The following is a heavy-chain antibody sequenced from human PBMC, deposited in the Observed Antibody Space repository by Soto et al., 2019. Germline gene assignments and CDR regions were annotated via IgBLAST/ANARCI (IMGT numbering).Heavy chain of an antibody. Sequence: QVQLVESGGGVVQPGRSLRLSCAASGFTFSSYGMHWVRQAPGKGLEWVAVISYDGSNKYYADSVKGRFTISRDNSKNTLDLQMNGLRAEDTAVYYCAKDQLRGVRGVITYYYGMDVWGQGTTVTVSS. CDR2: ISYDGSNK. CDR1: GFTFSSYG. D-gene: IGHD3-10*01. V-gene: IGHV3-30*18. J-gene: IGHJ6*02. CDR3: AKDQLRGVRGVITYYYGMDV.